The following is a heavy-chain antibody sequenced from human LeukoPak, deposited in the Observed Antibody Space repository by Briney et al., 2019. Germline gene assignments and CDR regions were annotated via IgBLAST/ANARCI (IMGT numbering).Heavy chain of an antibody. CDR2: IYYSGST. Sequence: SETLSLTCTVSGGSISSSSYYWGWIRQPPGKGLEWIGSIYYSGSTYYNPSLKSRVTISVDTSKNQFSLKLSSVTAADMAVYYCARQQLVHYGMDVWGQGTTVTVSS. CDR1: GGSISSSSYY. CDR3: ARQQLVHYGMDV. D-gene: IGHD6-13*01. J-gene: IGHJ6*02. V-gene: IGHV4-39*01.